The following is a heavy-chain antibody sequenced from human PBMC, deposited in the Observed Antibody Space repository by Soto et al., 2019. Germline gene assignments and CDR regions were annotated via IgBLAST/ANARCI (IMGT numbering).Heavy chain of an antibody. CDR1: GGSISSISHS. Sequence: PSKTVSLTCTVSGGSISSISHSWGWIRQSPGQGLEWIGNIFYNGITYYNPSLKSRATISADTSKNHFSLKLRSVTVADTAVYSCARLVTRTQYYFDFWGQGSLVTVSS. J-gene: IGHJ4*02. CDR2: IFYNGIT. V-gene: IGHV4-39*02. CDR3: ARLVTRTQYYFDF. D-gene: IGHD3-16*02.